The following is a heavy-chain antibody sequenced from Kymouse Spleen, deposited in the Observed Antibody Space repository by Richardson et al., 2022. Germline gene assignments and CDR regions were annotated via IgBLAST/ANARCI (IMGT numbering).Heavy chain of an antibody. J-gene: IGHJ6*02. D-gene: IGHD6-19*01. CDR1: GFTFSGSA. CDR2: IRSKANSYAT. Sequence: EVQLVESGGGLVQPGGSLKLSCAASGFTFSGSAMHWVRQASGKGLEWVGRIRSKANSYATAYAASVKGRFTISRDDSKNTAYLQMNSLKTEDTAVYYCTIAVAHYYYGMDVWGQGTTVTVSS. CDR3: TIAVAHYYYGMDV. V-gene: IGHV3-73*02.